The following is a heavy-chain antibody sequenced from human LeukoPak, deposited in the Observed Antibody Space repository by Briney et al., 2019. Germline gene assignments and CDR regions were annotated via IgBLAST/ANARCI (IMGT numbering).Heavy chain of an antibody. CDR2: IKSKTDGGTT. CDR1: GFTFSNAW. V-gene: IGHV3-15*01. Sequence: GGSLRLSCAASGFTFSNAWMSWVRQAPGKELEWVGRIKSKTDGGTTDYAAPVKGRSTISRDDSKNTLYLQMNSLKTEDTAVYYCTTSASVWYYYDSSGPYYFDYWGQGTLVTVSS. CDR3: TTSASVWYYYDSSGPYYFDY. J-gene: IGHJ4*02. D-gene: IGHD3-22*01.